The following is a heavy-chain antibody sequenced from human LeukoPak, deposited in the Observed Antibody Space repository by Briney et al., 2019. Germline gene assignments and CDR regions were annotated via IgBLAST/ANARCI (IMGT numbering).Heavy chain of an antibody. CDR1: GFTFSSYS. CDR2: ISGSGGST. Sequence: PGGSLRLSCAASGFTFSSYSMNWVRQAPGKGLEWVSAISGSGGSTYYADSVKGRFTISRDNSKNTLYLQMNSLRAEDTAVYYCAKVAYYYDSSGYHIWGQGTMVTVSS. CDR3: AKVAYYYDSSGYHI. V-gene: IGHV3-23*01. J-gene: IGHJ3*02. D-gene: IGHD3-22*01.